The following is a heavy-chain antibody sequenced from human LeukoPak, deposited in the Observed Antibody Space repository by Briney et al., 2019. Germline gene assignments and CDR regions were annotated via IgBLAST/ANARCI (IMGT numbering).Heavy chain of an antibody. CDR3: ARADSSGYYPTVFDY. CDR1: GFTFSDYY. Sequence: GGSLRLSCAASGFTFSDYYMSWIRQAPGKGLEWVSYISSSGSTIYYADSVKGRFTISRDNAKNSLYLRMNSLRAEDTAVYYCARADSSGYYPTVFDYWGQGTLVTVSS. J-gene: IGHJ4*02. CDR2: ISSSGSTI. V-gene: IGHV3-11*01. D-gene: IGHD3-22*01.